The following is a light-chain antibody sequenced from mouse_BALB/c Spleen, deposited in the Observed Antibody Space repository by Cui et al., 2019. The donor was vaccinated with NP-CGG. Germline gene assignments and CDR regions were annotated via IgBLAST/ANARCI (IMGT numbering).Light chain of an antibody. CDR1: TGAVTTSNY. CDR3: ALWYSNHWV. V-gene: IGLV1*01. CDR2: GTN. J-gene: IGLJ1*01. Sequence: QAVVTQESALTTSPGETVTLTCRSSTGAVTTSNYANWVQEKPDHLFTGLLGGTNNRAPGVPARCSGSLIGDKAVLTITGAQTEDEAIYFCALWYSNHWVFGGGTKLTVL.